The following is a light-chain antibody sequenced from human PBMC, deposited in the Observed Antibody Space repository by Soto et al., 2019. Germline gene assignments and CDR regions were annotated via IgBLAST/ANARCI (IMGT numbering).Light chain of an antibody. CDR2: AAS. CDR3: QQYVNLPLT. V-gene: IGKV1-33*01. Sequence: DIQMTQSPSSLSSSVADIFTITCRASQSISSYLNWYQQKPGKAPKLLIYAASNLETGVPSRFSGSGSGSDFTFTINNLQPEDIATYYCQQYVNLPLTFGQGTRLEIK. CDR1: QSISSY. J-gene: IGKJ5*01.